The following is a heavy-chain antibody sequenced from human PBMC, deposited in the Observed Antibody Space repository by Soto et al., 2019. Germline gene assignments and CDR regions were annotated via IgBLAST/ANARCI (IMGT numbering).Heavy chain of an antibody. V-gene: IGHV3-21*01. CDR1: GFTFSSYS. CDR2: ISSSSSYI. D-gene: IGHD3-10*01. Sequence: EVQLVESGGGLVKPGGSLRLSCAASGFTFSSYSMNWVRQAPGKGLEWVSSISSSSSYIYYADSVKGRFTISRDNAKNSLYLQMNSLRAEDTAVYYCASSVGRFGYDAFDIWGQGTMVTVSS. J-gene: IGHJ3*02. CDR3: ASSVGRFGYDAFDI.